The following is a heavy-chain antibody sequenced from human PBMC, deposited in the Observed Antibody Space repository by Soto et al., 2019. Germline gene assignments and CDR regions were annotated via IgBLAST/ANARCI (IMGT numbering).Heavy chain of an antibody. D-gene: IGHD3-10*01. CDR3: ARRPHASYYFDN. Sequence: QVQLQESGPGLVKPSETLSLTCTVSGGSISNYYWSWIRQPPGKGPEWIAYIYSSGSTNYNPSLRSRVTITVDPSKNQLSLRLGYVTAADTAVYYCARRPHASYYFDNWGQGTLVTVSS. V-gene: IGHV4-59*08. CDR1: GGSISNYY. CDR2: IYSSGST. J-gene: IGHJ4*02.